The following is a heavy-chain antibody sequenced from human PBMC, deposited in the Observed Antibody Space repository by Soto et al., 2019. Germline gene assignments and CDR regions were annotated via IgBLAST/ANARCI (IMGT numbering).Heavy chain of an antibody. J-gene: IGHJ5*02. CDR2: IIPIFGTA. CDR1: GGTFSSYA. D-gene: IGHD5-18*01. Sequence: ASVKVSCKASGGTFSSYAISWVRQAPGQGLEWMGGIIPIFGTANYAQKFQGRVTITADESTSTAYMELSSLRSEDTAVYYCARDGNRGYSYGNNWFDPWGQGTLVTVSS. V-gene: IGHV1-69*13. CDR3: ARDGNRGYSYGNNWFDP.